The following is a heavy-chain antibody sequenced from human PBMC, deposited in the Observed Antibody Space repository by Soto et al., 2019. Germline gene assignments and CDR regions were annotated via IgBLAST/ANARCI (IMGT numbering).Heavy chain of an antibody. D-gene: IGHD2-15*01. Sequence: ASVKVSCKASGGTFSKYKITWVRQAPGQGLEWMGGIIPVFGTANYAQKFQGRVTITADESTSTAYMEVSSLRSDDTAVYYCACYCCGVGSVSHRHFYYGMDVWGQGTAVTVS. CDR2: IIPVFGTA. CDR3: ACYCCGVGSVSHRHFYYGMDV. CDR1: GGTFSKYK. J-gene: IGHJ6*02. V-gene: IGHV1-69*13.